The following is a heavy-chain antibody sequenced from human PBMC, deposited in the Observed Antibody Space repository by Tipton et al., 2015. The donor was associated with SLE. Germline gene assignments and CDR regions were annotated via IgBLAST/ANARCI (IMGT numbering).Heavy chain of an antibody. CDR2: IRYDGSNK. Sequence: GSLRLSCAASGFTFSSYGMHWVRQAPGKGLEWVAFIRYDGSNKYYADSVKGRFTISRDNAKNSLYLQMNSLRAEDTAVYYCASKAAGTWGQGTLVTVSS. CDR3: ASKAAGT. D-gene: IGHD6-13*01. J-gene: IGHJ4*02. V-gene: IGHV3-30*02. CDR1: GFTFSSYG.